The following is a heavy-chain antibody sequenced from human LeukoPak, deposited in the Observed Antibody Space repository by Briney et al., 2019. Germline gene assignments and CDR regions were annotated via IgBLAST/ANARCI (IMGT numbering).Heavy chain of an antibody. V-gene: IGHV3-21*01. CDR1: GFTFSSYS. D-gene: IGHD2-15*01. CDR3: AKDSYYCSDNCPQYYYYMDV. J-gene: IGHJ6*03. CDR2: ISSSSYI. Sequence: TGGSLRLSCAASGFTFSSYSMNWVRQAPGKGLEWVSSISSSSYIYYADSVKGRFTISRDNAKNSLYLQMNSLRAEDTAVYYCAKDSYYCSDNCPQYYYYMDVWGRGTTVTVSS.